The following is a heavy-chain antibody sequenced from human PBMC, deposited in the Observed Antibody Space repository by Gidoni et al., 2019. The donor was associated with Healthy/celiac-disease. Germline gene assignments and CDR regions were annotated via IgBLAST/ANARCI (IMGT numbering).Heavy chain of an antibody. V-gene: IGHV1-2*02. Sequence: QVQLVQSGAEVKKPGASVKVSCKASGYTFTGYYMHWVRQAPGQGLEWMGWINPNSGGTNYAQKFQGRVTMTRDTSISTAYMELSRLRSDDTAVYYCARDPYDSSGYYYARETDVTPNFDYWGQGTLVTVSS. CDR2: INPNSGGT. J-gene: IGHJ4*02. CDR3: ARDPYDSSGYYYARETDVTPNFDY. D-gene: IGHD3-22*01. CDR1: GYTFTGYY.